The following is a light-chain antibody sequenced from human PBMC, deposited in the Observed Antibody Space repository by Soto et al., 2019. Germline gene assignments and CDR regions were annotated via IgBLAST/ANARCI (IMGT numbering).Light chain of an antibody. CDR1: QSFSSNS. J-gene: IGKJ1*01. Sequence: DIVLTQSPGTLSVSPGERATLSCRASQSFSSNSLAWYQQKPGQAPRLLIYGTSSRATGVPDRFSGSGSGTDFTLTISSLEPEDFAVYYCQHFGTTPWTFGQGTKVEIK. CDR2: GTS. CDR3: QHFGTTPWT. V-gene: IGKV3-20*01.